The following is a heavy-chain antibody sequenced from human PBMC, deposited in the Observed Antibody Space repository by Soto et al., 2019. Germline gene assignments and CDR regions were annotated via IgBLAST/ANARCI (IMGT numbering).Heavy chain of an antibody. CDR2: IWYDGSNK. CDR1: GFTFSSYG. Sequence: PGGSLRLSCAASGFTFSSYGMHWVRQAPGKGLEWVAVIWYDGSNKHYADPVKGRFTISRDNSKNTLSLQMNSLRAEDTAIYYCAIAIDWYSNSSGFDNWGQGTGVTVSS. D-gene: IGHD1-26*01. CDR3: AIAIDWYSNSSGFDN. J-gene: IGHJ4*02. V-gene: IGHV3-33*01.